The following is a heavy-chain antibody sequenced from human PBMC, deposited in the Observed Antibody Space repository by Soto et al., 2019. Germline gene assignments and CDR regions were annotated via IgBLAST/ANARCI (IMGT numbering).Heavy chain of an antibody. CDR2: ISWDGGST. CDR1: GFTFDDYT. CDR3: AKDYGIAAAGSVDY. D-gene: IGHD6-13*01. J-gene: IGHJ4*02. V-gene: IGHV3-43*01. Sequence: GGSLRLSCAASGFTFDDYTMHWVRQAPGKGLEWVSLISWDGGSTYCADSVKGRFTISRDNSKNSLYLQMNSLRTEDTALYYCAKDYGIAAAGSVDYWGQGTLVTVSS.